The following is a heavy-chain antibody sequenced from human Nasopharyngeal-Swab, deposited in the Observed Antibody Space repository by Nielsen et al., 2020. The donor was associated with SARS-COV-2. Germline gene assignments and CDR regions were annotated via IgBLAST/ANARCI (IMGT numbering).Heavy chain of an antibody. V-gene: IGHV3-30*03. Sequence: GESLKISCTASGFTFSSEAMSWVRQAPGKGLEWVAHISYDGGTEYYADSVKGRFTISRDNSRNTLSLQMHSLRAEDTAVYYCTRDDGQLGDYWGQGTLVTVSS. J-gene: IGHJ4*02. CDR3: TRDDGQLGDY. CDR2: ISYDGGTE. CDR1: GFTFSSEA. D-gene: IGHD6-6*01.